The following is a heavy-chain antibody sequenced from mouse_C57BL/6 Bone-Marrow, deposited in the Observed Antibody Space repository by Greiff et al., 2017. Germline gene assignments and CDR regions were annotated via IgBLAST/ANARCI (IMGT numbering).Heavy chain of an antibody. V-gene: IGHV1-26*01. J-gene: IGHJ3*01. Sequence: VQLQQSGPELVKPGASVKLSCKASGYTFTDYYMNWVKQSHGKSLEWIGDINPNNGGTSYNQKFKGKATLTVDKSSSTAYMELRILTSEDSAVYYCASTGWAYWGQGTLVTVSA. D-gene: IGHD1-1*01. CDR1: GYTFTDYY. CDR3: ASTGWAY. CDR2: INPNNGGT.